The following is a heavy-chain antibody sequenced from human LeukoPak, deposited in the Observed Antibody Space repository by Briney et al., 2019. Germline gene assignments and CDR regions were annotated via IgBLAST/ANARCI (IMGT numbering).Heavy chain of an antibody. J-gene: IGHJ6*02. CDR2: INWNSGTI. Sequence: GGSLRLSCAASGFTFDDYAMHWVRQAPGKGLEWVSGINWNSGTIGYADSVKGRFTISRDNSKNTLYLQMNSLRAEDTAVYYCARDKPLYYYDSSGYYYGMDVWGQGTTVTVSS. D-gene: IGHD3-22*01. V-gene: IGHV3-9*01. CDR3: ARDKPLYYYDSSGYYYGMDV. CDR1: GFTFDDYA.